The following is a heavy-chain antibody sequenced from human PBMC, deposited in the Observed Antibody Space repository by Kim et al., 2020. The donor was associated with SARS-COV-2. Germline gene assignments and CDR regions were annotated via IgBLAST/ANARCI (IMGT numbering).Heavy chain of an antibody. V-gene: IGHV3-30*02. CDR3: AKLAMAPLDY. Sequence: NKNYADSVKGRFTISRDNSKNTLYLQMNSLRAEDTAVYYCAKLAMAPLDYWGQGTLVTVSS. CDR2: NK. D-gene: IGHD5-18*01. J-gene: IGHJ4*02.